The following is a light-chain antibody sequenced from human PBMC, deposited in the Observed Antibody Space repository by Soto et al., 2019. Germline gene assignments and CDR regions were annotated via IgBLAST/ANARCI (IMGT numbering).Light chain of an antibody. CDR2: GAS. CDR3: QQYGSSQS. J-gene: IGKJ1*01. CDR1: QSVSSSY. V-gene: IGKV3-20*01. Sequence: IVLTQSPGTLSLSPGESATLSCRASQSVSSSYLAWYQQKPGQAPRLLIYGASSRATGIPDRFSGSGSGTDFTLTISRLEPEDFAVYYCQQYGSSQSFGQGTKVEIK.